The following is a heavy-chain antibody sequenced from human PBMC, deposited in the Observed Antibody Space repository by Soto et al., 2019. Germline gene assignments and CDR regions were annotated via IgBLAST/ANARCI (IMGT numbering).Heavy chain of an antibody. Sequence: SETLSLTCTVSGGSISSYYWSWIRQPPGKGLEWIGYIYYSGSTNYNPSLKSRVTISVDTSKNQFSLKLSSVTAADTAVYFCARDLVGYENIWGNWRSPHGTDFFDLGGKGAMATVSS. D-gene: IGHD3-16*01. CDR1: GGSISSYY. CDR2: IYYSGST. CDR3: ARDLVGYENIWGNWRSPHGTDFFDL. V-gene: IGHV4-59*12. J-gene: IGHJ3*01.